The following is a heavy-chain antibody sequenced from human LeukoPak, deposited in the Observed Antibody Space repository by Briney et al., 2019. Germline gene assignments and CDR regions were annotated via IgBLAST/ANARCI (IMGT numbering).Heavy chain of an antibody. J-gene: IGHJ4*02. CDR3: ARVPIIAAAGNFDY. V-gene: IGHV4-4*02. D-gene: IGHD6-13*01. Sequence: SGTLSLTCAVSGGSISSSNWWSWVRQPPGKGLEWIGEIYHSGSTNYNPSLKSRVTISVDKSKNQFSLKLSSVTAADTAVYYCARVPIIAAAGNFDYWGQGTLVTVSS. CDR2: IYHSGST. CDR1: GGSISSSNW.